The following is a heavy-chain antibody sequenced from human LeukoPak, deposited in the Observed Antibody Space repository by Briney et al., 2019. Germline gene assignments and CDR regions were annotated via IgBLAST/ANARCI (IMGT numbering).Heavy chain of an antibody. CDR3: ARQGYCSGGSCYRSRNYFDY. Sequence: GGSLRLSCAASGFTFSSYWMSWVRQAPGKGLEWVANIKQDGSEKYYVDSVKGRLTISRDNAKNSLYLQMNSLRAEDTAVYYCARQGYCSGGSCYRSRNYFDYWGQGTLVTVSS. CDR2: IKQDGSEK. CDR1: GFTFSSYW. J-gene: IGHJ4*02. V-gene: IGHV3-7*01. D-gene: IGHD2-15*01.